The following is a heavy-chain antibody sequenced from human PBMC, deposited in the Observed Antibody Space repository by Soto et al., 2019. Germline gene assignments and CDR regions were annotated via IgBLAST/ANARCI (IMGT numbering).Heavy chain of an antibody. CDR2: INTYNGNT. Sequence: QVQLVQSGAEVKKPGASVQVSCKASGYTFTNYGINWVRQAPGQGLEWMGWINTYNGNTNFAQRLQGRVTITTEASTSTAYMELRSLRSDDTAVYYCARGSSPVDFDYWGQGTLVTVSS. CDR1: GYTFTNYG. J-gene: IGHJ4*02. CDR3: ARGSSPVDFDY. D-gene: IGHD6-13*01. V-gene: IGHV1-18*01.